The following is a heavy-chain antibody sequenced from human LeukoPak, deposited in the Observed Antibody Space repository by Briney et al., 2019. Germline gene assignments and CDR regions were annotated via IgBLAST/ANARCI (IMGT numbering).Heavy chain of an antibody. CDR3: AKNAYSYGTQNVDY. CDR2: IIPILGIA. CDR1: GYTFTSYG. D-gene: IGHD5-18*01. Sequence: GASVKVSCKASGYTFTSYGISWVRQAPGQGLEWMGRIIPILGIANYAQKFQGRVTITADKSTSTAYMELSSLRSEDTAVYYCAKNAYSYGTQNVDYWGQGTLVTVSS. V-gene: IGHV1-69*04. J-gene: IGHJ4*02.